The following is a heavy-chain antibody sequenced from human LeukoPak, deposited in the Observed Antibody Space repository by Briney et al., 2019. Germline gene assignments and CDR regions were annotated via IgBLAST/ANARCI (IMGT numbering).Heavy chain of an antibody. D-gene: IGHD5-18*01. Sequence: ASVKVSCKVSGYTLTELSMHWVRQAPGQGLEWMGWINPNSGATGYAQKFQGRVTVTGDTSISTAYMELRRLTSDGTAVYYCARDGDAVMVDFDYWGQGTLVTVSS. CDR2: INPNSGAT. J-gene: IGHJ4*02. V-gene: IGHV1-2*02. CDR3: ARDGDAVMVDFDY. CDR1: GYTLTELS.